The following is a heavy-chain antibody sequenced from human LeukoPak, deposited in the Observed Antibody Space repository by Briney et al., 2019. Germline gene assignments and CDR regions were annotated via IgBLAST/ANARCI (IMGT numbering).Heavy chain of an antibody. J-gene: IGHJ6*02. D-gene: IGHD2-2*01. CDR3: ARELVVPATASNYYYYGMDV. Sequence: SQTLSLTCTVSGGSISSGGYYWSWIRQHPGKGLEWIGYIYYSGSTYYNPSLKSRVTISVDTSKNQFCLKLSSVTAADTAVYYCARELVVPATASNYYYYGMDVWGQGTTVTVSS. CDR1: GGSISSGGYY. V-gene: IGHV4-31*03. CDR2: IYYSGST.